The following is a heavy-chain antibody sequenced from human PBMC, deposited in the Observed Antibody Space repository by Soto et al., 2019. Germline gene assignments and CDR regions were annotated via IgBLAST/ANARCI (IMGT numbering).Heavy chain of an antibody. D-gene: IGHD6-19*01. J-gene: IGHJ5*02. V-gene: IGHV1-24*01. CDR3: ATYSSGWFMRGGVWFDP. CDR1: GYTLTELS. CDR2: FDPEDGET. Sequence: ASVKVSCKVSGYTLTELSMHWVRQAPGKGLEWMGGFDPEDGETIYAQKFQGRVTMTEDKSTDTAYMELSSLRSEDTAVYYCATYSSGWFMRGGVWFDPWGQGTLVTVSS.